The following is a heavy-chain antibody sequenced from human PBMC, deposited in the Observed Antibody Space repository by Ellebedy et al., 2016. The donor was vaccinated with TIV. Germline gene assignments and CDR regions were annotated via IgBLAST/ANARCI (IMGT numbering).Heavy chain of an antibody. CDR3: ARRYFDL. J-gene: IGHJ2*01. CDR2: INQDGGEK. Sequence: GGSLRLSXEASGFTFSSYWMSWVRQAPGKGLEWVANINQDGGEKYYVDSVKGRFTISRDNAKSSLYLQMNSLRAEDTAVYYCARRYFDLWGRGTLVTVSS. V-gene: IGHV3-7*03. CDR1: GFTFSSYW.